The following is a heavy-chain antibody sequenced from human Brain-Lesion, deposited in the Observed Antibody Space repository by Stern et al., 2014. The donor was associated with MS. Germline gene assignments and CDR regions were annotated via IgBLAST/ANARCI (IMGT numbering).Heavy chain of an antibody. V-gene: IGHV1-2*02. CDR2: INPNTGGT. CDR3: ARDQRGITIFGVVTDYYYLGMDV. D-gene: IGHD3-3*01. Sequence: QLVQSGAEVKKPGASVKVSCKTSGYIFTGYYIHWVRQAPGQGLAWMAWINPNTGGTKYAQKFQGRVTMSRDTSISTAYVELSSLTSDYTAVYYCARDQRGITIFGVVTDYYYLGMDVWGQGTTVTVSS. J-gene: IGHJ6*02. CDR1: GYIFTGYY.